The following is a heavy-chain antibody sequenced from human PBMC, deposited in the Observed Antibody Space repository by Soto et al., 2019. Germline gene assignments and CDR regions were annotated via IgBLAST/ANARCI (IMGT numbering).Heavy chain of an antibody. CDR2: INHSGST. V-gene: IGHV4-34*01. CDR1: GGSFSGYY. Sequence: QVQLQQWGAGLLKPSETLSLTCAVYGGSFSGYYWSWIRQPPGKGLEWIGEINHSGSTNYNPSLKSRVTISVDTSKNPFSLKLSSVTAADTAVYYCARGGVTVVVPAARAFDYWGQGTLVTVSS. CDR3: ARGGVTVVVPAARAFDY. J-gene: IGHJ4*02. D-gene: IGHD2-2*01.